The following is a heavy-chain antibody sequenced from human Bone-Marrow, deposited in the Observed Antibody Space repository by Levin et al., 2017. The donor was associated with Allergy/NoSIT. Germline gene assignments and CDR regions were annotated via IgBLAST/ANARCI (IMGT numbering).Heavy chain of an antibody. CDR2: IYWDDDK. D-gene: IGHD4-23*01. CDR1: GFSLSTAGVG. CDR3: AHMFNSYKTFDY. Sequence: GSGPTLVKPTQTLTLTCTFSGFSLSTAGVGVGWIRQPPGKALEWLSVIYWDDDKRYSPSLGNRLTITKDSSRNQVVLTMTTMDPVDTATYFCAHMFNSYKTFDYWGQGTLVTVSS. J-gene: IGHJ4*02. V-gene: IGHV2-5*02.